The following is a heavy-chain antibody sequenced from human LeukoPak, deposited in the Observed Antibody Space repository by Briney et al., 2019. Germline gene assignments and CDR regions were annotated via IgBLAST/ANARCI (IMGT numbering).Heavy chain of an antibody. J-gene: IGHJ5*02. V-gene: IGHV4-38-2*01. CDR2: IYHSGST. D-gene: IGHD2-2*01. Sequence: SETLSLTCAVSGYSISSGYYWVWIRQPPGKGLEWIGSIYHSGSTYYNPSLKSRVTISVDTSKNQFSLKLSSVTAADTAVYYCARAEDIVVVPAAHGGWFDPWGQGTLVTVSS. CDR1: GYSISSGYY. CDR3: ARAEDIVVVPAAHGGWFDP.